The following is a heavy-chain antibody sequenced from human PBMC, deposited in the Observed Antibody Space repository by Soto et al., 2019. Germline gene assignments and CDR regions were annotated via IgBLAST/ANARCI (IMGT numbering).Heavy chain of an antibody. D-gene: IGHD2-21*01. Sequence: SEPMSLSRAVSGGSSGAIDGRRSVRQPPGTGLEWIGEINHSGSTNYNPSLKSRVTISVDTAKNQFSLKLTSGTAAYTALYYCARRKIPGLFDYRGQRTLVTGSS. CDR2: INHSGST. J-gene: IGHJ4*02. CDR1: GGSSGAIDG. CDR3: ARRKIPGLFDY. V-gene: IGHV4-4*02.